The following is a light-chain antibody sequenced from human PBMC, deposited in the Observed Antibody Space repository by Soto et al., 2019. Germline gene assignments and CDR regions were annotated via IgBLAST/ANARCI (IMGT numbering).Light chain of an antibody. CDR1: QTLSDSC. Sequence: EIVLTQSPGTLSLSPGERATFSCRTSQTLSDSCLAWYQQKPGQAPRLLVYGASSRATGIPDRFSGSGSGTDFTLTISRLEPEDFAVYYCQPYGSSRTFGQGTKVEIK. CDR2: GAS. J-gene: IGKJ1*01. V-gene: IGKV3-20*01. CDR3: QPYGSSRT.